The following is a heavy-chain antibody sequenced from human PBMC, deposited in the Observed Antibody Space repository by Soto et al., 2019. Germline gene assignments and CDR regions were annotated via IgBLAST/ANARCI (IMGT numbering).Heavy chain of an antibody. CDR3: ARDLAVTTAFFDY. D-gene: IGHD4-17*01. Sequence: QVQLVESGGGVVQPGRSLRLSCAASGFTFSSYGMHWVRQAPGKGLEWVAVIWYDGSNKYYADSVKGRFTISRDNSKNTLYLQMNSLRAEDTAVYYCARDLAVTTAFFDYWGQGTLVTVSS. J-gene: IGHJ4*02. CDR1: GFTFSSYG. V-gene: IGHV3-33*01. CDR2: IWYDGSNK.